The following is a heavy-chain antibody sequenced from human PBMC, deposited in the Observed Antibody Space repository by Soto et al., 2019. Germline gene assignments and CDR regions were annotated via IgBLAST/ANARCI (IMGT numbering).Heavy chain of an antibody. Sequence: QVQLVQSGAEVKKPGSSVKVSCKASGGTFSSYTISWVRQAPGQGLEWMGRIIPILGIANYAQKFQGRVTIPADKATSTAYMELSSLRSEDTAVYYCARVVPAAMGLYYYYYGMDVWGQGTTVTVSS. J-gene: IGHJ6*02. D-gene: IGHD2-2*01. CDR1: GGTFSSYT. CDR3: ARVVPAAMGLYYYYYGMDV. V-gene: IGHV1-69*02. CDR2: IIPILGIA.